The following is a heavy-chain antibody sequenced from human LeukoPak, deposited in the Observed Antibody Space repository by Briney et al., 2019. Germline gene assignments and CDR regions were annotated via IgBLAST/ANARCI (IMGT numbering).Heavy chain of an antibody. Sequence: GRSLRLSCAASGFTFSSYGMHWVRQAPGKGLEWVAVIWYDGSNKYYADSVKGRFTISRDNSKNTLYLQMNSLRAEDTAVYYCARESSPVPWDDAFDIWGQGTMVTVSS. V-gene: IGHV3-33*01. J-gene: IGHJ3*02. CDR3: ARESSPVPWDDAFDI. CDR1: GFTFSSYG. D-gene: IGHD1-26*01. CDR2: IWYDGSNK.